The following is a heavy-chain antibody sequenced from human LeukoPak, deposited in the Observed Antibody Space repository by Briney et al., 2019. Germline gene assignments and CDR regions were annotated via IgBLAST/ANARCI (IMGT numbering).Heavy chain of an antibody. Sequence: GGSLRLSCAASEFTFSSYWMSWVRQAPGKGLEWVANIKRDGREEYYVDSVKGRFTISRDNAKNSLYLQMDSLRAEDTALYYCARQAICGDNCYYRHLDLWGQGTLVTVSS. CDR2: IKRDGREE. D-gene: IGHD2-21*01. J-gene: IGHJ4*02. CDR3: ARQAICGDNCYYRHLDL. V-gene: IGHV3-7*01. CDR1: EFTFSSYW.